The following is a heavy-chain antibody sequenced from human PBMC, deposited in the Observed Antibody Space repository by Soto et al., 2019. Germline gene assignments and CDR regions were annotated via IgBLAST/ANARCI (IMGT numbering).Heavy chain of an antibody. CDR3: ASGLLYCPRTTCYTQGLGFDF. D-gene: IGHD2-2*02. CDR1: GGSISSDDFY. Sequence: QVQLQESGPGLVKPSQTLSLTCTVSGGSISSDDFYWSWIRQPPGKGLEWIGYISYSGSTYYDPSLKSRVIISVDTSKDQFSLRLNSVTAADPAVYYCASGLLYCPRTTCYTQGLGFDFWGKGTLVAVSS. V-gene: IGHV4-30-4*01. J-gene: IGHJ4*02. CDR2: ISYSGST.